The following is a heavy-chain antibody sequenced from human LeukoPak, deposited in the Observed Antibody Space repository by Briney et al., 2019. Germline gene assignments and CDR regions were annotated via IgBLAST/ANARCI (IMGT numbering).Heavy chain of an antibody. V-gene: IGHV3-9*01. CDR3: AELGITVIGGV. CDR1: GFTFDDYA. D-gene: IGHD3-10*02. CDR2: ISWNSGSI. J-gene: IGHJ6*04. Sequence: GGSLRLSCAASGFTFDDYAMHWVRQAPGKGLEWVSGISWNSGSIGYADSVKGRFTISRDNAKNSLYLQMNSLRAEDTAVYYCAELGITVIGGVWGKGTTVTISS.